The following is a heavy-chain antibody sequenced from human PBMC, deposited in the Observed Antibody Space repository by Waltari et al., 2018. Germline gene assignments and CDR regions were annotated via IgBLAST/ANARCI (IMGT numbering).Heavy chain of an antibody. D-gene: IGHD3-10*01. J-gene: IGHJ3*02. CDR1: GGTFSSYA. V-gene: IGHV1-69*12. Sequence: QVQLVQSGAEVKKPGSSVKVSCKASGGTFSSYAISWVREAPGQGLEWMGGIIPIFGTANYAQKFQGRVTITADESTSTAYMELSSLRSEDTAVYYCARSVRDTMVRGVIIGAFDIWGQGTMVTVSS. CDR3: ARSVRDTMVRGVIIGAFDI. CDR2: IIPIFGTA.